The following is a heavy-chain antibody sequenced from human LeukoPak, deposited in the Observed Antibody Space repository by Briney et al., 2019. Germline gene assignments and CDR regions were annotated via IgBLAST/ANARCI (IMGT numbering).Heavy chain of an antibody. CDR1: GFTFSSYA. Sequence: GGSLRLSCAASGFTFSSYAMSWVRQAPGKGLEWVSAISGSGGNTYYADSVKGRFTISRDNSKNTLYLQMNSLRAEDTAVYYCATYYDFWSAVRYYHYYYMDVWGKGTTVTVSS. J-gene: IGHJ6*03. CDR3: ATYYDFWSAVRYYHYYYMDV. D-gene: IGHD3-3*01. V-gene: IGHV3-23*01. CDR2: ISGSGGNT.